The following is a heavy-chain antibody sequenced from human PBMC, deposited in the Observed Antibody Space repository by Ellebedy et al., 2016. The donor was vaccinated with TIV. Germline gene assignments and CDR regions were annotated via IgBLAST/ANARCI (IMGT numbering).Heavy chain of an antibody. CDR3: ATGPDYYYDSSGYPFDY. CDR1: GCSFTSYW. CDR2: IDPSDSYT. J-gene: IGHJ4*02. V-gene: IGHV5-10-1*01. Sequence: KVSCXGSGCSFTSYWISWVRQMPGKGLEWMGRIDPSDSYTNYSPSFQGHVTISADKSISTAYLQWSSLKASDTAMYYCATGPDYYYDSSGYPFDYWGQGTLVTVSS. D-gene: IGHD3-22*01.